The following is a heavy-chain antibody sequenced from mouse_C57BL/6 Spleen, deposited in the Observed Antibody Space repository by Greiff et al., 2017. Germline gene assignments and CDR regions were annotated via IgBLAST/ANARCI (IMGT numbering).Heavy chain of an antibody. V-gene: IGHV1-18*01. D-gene: IGHD2-3*01. Sequence: EVQLQQSGPELVKPGASVKIPCKASGYTFTDYNMDWVKQSHGKSLEWIGDINPNHGGTIYNQKFKGKATLTVDKSSSTAYMELRSLTSEDTAVYYCARRADGYSWFAYWGQGTLVTVSA. CDR2: INPNHGGT. J-gene: IGHJ3*01. CDR1: GYTFTDYN. CDR3: ARRADGYSWFAY.